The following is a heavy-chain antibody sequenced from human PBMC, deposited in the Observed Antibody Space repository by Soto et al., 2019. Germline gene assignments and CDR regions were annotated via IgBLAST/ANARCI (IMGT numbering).Heavy chain of an antibody. CDR3: ERGTMVRGYYFDY. V-gene: IGHV6-1*01. D-gene: IGHD3-10*01. J-gene: IGHJ4*02. CDR2: TYYRSKWYN. Sequence: QVQLQQSGPGLVKPSQTLSLTCAISGDSVSSNSAAWNWIRQSPSRGLEWLGRTYYRSKWYNDYAVSVQRRMTIHPDTSKNQFSLQLNSVTPEDTAVYYCERGTMVRGYYFDYWGQGTLVTVSS. CDR1: GDSVSSNSAA.